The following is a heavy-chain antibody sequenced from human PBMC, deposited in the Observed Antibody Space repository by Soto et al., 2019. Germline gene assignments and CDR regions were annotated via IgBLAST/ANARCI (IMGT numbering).Heavy chain of an antibody. J-gene: IGHJ4*02. CDR1: GGSITSDDYY. CDR3: ASANWGGDCSYRHDRYYFES. Sequence: QVQLQESGPGLVKPSQSLSLTCTVSGGSITSDDYYWSWIRQPPGRGLEWIGYIFYSGSTHYNPSLKSRFIISLDTSKKHVSLKLSSVTAADTAVYYCASANWGGDCSYRHDRYYFESWGQGTLVTVSS. D-gene: IGHD2-21*02. CDR2: IFYSGST. V-gene: IGHV4-30-4*01.